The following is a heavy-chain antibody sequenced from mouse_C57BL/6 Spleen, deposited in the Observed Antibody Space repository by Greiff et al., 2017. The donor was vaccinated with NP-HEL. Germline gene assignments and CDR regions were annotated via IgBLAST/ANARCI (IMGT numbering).Heavy chain of an antibody. CDR2: IYWDDDK. J-gene: IGHJ4*01. Sequence: QVTLKESGPGILQSSQTLSLTCSFSGFSLSTSGMGVSWIRQPSGKGLEWLAHIYWDDDKRYNPSLKSRLTISKDTSRNQVFLKITSVDTADTATYYCARSSFYDYDDYAMDYWGQGTSVTVAS. V-gene: IGHV8-12*01. D-gene: IGHD2-4*01. CDR3: ARSSFYDYDDYAMDY. CDR1: GFSLSTSGMG.